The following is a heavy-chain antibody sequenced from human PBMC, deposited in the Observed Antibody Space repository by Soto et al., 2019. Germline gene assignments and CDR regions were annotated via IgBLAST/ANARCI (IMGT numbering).Heavy chain of an antibody. CDR2: IIPIFGTA. D-gene: IGHD6-13*01. J-gene: IGHJ4*02. CDR3: AREVIAAAGTEFDY. V-gene: IGHV1-69*01. Sequence: QVQLVQSGAEVRKPGSSVKVSCKASGGTFSRHAISWVRQAPGQGLEWMGGIIPIFGTANHAQKFQGRVTIIADESTSTAYMELSSLRSEDTAVYYCAREVIAAAGTEFDYWGQGTLVTVSS. CDR1: GGTFSRHA.